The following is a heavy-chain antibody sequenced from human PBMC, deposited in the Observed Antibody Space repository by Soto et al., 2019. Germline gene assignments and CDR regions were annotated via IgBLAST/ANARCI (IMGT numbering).Heavy chain of an antibody. Sequence: ASVKVSCKASGYTFTSYGISWLRQSPGQGLEWMGWISAYNGNTNYAQKLQGRVTMTTDTSTSTAYMELRSLRSDDTAVYYCARDRGIYDYVWGSYRYHDAFDIWGQGTMVTVSS. CDR2: ISAYNGNT. J-gene: IGHJ3*02. V-gene: IGHV1-18*04. D-gene: IGHD3-16*02. CDR1: GYTFTSYG. CDR3: ARDRGIYDYVWGSYRYHDAFDI.